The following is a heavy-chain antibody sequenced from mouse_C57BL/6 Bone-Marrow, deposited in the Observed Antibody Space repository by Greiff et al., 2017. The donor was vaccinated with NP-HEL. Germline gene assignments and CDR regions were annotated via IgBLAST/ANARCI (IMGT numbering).Heavy chain of an antibody. CDR1: GYTFTSYW. V-gene: IGHV1-7*01. Sequence: VQLQQSGAELAKPGASVKLSCKASGYTFTSYWMHWVKQRPGQGLEWIGYINPSSGYTKYNQKFKDKATLTADKSSSTAYMQLSSLTYEDPAVYYCARGYDGYYSSFAYWGQGTLVTVSA. CDR2: INPSSGYT. CDR3: ARGYDGYYSSFAY. J-gene: IGHJ3*01. D-gene: IGHD2-3*01.